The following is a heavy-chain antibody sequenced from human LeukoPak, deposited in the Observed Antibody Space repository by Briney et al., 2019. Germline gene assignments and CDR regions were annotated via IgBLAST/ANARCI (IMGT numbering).Heavy chain of an antibody. CDR1: GFTFSSYG. J-gene: IGHJ4*02. CDR2: ISYDGSNK. D-gene: IGHD5-24*01. V-gene: IGHV3-30*18. Sequence: GGSLRLSCAASGFTFSSYGMHWVRQAPGKGLEWVAVISYDGSNKYYADYVKGRFTISRDNSKNTLDLQINSLRAEDTAVYYCANDGGEMATIMGFDYWGQGTQVTVSS. CDR3: ANDGGEMATIMGFDY.